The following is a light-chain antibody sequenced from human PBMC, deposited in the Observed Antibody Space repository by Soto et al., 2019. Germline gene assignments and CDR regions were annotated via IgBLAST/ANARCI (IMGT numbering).Light chain of an antibody. Sequence: EIVLTQSLATLSLSPGERATLSCRASQSVTTYFAWYQQKPGQAPRLLIYDVSNRAPAIPDRFSGSGPGTDFTLTISSLEPEDFAVYYCQQRTNWPITFGQGTRLEIK. CDR3: QQRTNWPIT. CDR1: QSVTTY. V-gene: IGKV3-11*01. J-gene: IGKJ5*01. CDR2: DVS.